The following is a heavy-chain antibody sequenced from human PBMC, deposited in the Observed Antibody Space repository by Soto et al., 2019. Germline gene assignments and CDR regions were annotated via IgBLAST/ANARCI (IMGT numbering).Heavy chain of an antibody. CDR1: GFTFSTYC. V-gene: IGHV3-74*01. Sequence: EVQLVESGGGLVQPGGSLRLSCAVSGFTFSTYCMHWVRQAPETGLVWVSRICRDGSGTDYADSVKGRFAISRDDARNSLDLQMNSLRVEDTAIYYCVRGSSTWRGMDYWGQGTLVTVSS. D-gene: IGHD6-13*01. J-gene: IGHJ4*02. CDR3: VRGSSTWRGMDY. CDR2: ICRDGSGT.